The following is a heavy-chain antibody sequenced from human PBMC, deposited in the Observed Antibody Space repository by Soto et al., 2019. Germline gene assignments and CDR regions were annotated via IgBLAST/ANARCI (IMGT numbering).Heavy chain of an antibody. CDR2: ISYDGSNK. CDR3: ERSGVVPANWGMDV. Sequence: QVQLVESGGGVVQPGRSLRLSCAASGFTFSSYAMHWVRQAPGKGLEWLAVISYDGSNKYYADSVKGRFTISRDNSKNTLFLQMNSLRAEDTAVYYCERSGVVPANWGMDVWGQGTTVTVSS. CDR1: GFTFSSYA. D-gene: IGHD2-2*01. J-gene: IGHJ6*02. V-gene: IGHV3-30-3*01.